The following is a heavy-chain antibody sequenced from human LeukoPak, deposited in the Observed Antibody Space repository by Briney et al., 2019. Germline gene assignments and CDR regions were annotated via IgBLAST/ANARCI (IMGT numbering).Heavy chain of an antibody. D-gene: IGHD6-25*01. Sequence: SETLSLTCNVFGDSISSYYWSWIRQPAGKGREWIGRIYTSGSTNYNPSLKSRVTMSVDTSKNQFSLKLSSVTAADTAVYYCARGPGRLIGAYYYYGMDVWGQGTTVTVSS. J-gene: IGHJ6*02. CDR2: IYTSGST. CDR1: GDSISSYY. V-gene: IGHV4-4*07. CDR3: ARGPGRLIGAYYYYGMDV.